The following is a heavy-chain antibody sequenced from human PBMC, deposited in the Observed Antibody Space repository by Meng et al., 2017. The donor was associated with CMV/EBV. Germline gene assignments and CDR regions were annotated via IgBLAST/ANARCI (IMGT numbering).Heavy chain of an antibody. J-gene: IGHJ4*02. CDR1: GYSFNSYW. D-gene: IGHD2-15*01. CDR3: ARYYCSCCHFDY. V-gene: IGHV5-51*01. CDR2: IYPGDSDT. Sequence: KVSCKGSGYSFNSYWIGWVRQMPGKGLEWMGFIYPGDSDTRYSPSFQGQVTISADKSISTAYLQWSSLKASDTAMYYCARYYCSCCHFDYWGQGTLVTVSS.